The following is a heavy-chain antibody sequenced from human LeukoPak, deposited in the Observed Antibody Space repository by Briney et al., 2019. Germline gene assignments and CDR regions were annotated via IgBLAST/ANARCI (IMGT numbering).Heavy chain of an antibody. Sequence: PGGSLRLSCVASGFTFSSHGMHWVRQAPGKGLEGVAVIWYEGSEKYYADSVKGRFIISRDDSKNMLYLQMNSLRADDTAVYYCARWGNNKILDYWGQGTLVTVSS. J-gene: IGHJ4*02. V-gene: IGHV3-33*01. CDR1: GFTFSSHG. CDR3: ARWGNNKILDY. CDR2: IWYEGSEK. D-gene: IGHD7-27*01.